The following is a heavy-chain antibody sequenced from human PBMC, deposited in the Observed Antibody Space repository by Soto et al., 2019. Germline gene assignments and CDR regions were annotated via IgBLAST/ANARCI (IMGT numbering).Heavy chain of an antibody. Sequence: QVQLQESGPGLVKPSQTLSLTCTVSGGSISSGGYYWSWIRQHPGKGLEWIGYIYYSGSTCYNPSLKSRVTISVDTSKNQFSLKLSSVTAADTAVYYCARDVRELTTFDYWGQGTLVTVSS. CDR1: GGSISSGGYY. CDR3: ARDVRELTTFDY. V-gene: IGHV4-31*03. J-gene: IGHJ4*02. D-gene: IGHD4-4*01. CDR2: IYYSGST.